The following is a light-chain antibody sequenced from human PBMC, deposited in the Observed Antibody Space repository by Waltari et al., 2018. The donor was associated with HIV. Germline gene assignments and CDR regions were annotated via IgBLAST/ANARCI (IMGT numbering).Light chain of an antibody. CDR2: DVT. CDR1: SNDVGDYNH. V-gene: IGLV2-14*03. CDR3: TAYKYSTRSYV. Sequence: QSALTQPASVSGSPGQSITISCIGSSNDVGDYNHVAWYQQHPDKAHKLLIYDVTNRPPGVSNRFSCSKSGNTASLAISGLQAEDEADYFCTAYKYSTRSYVFGTGTKVTVL. J-gene: IGLJ1*01.